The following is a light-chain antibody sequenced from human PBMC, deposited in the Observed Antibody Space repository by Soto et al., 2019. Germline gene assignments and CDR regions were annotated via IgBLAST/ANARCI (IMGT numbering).Light chain of an antibody. Sequence: EIVLTQSPGTLSLSPGERATLSCRASQSVGRNYLAWYQQKPGQAPRLLIYGASSRATSIPDRFSGSGSGTDLTLSISRLQPEDVAVYYCQQYAISPITFGQGTRLEIK. J-gene: IGKJ5*01. CDR1: QSVGRNY. V-gene: IGKV3-20*01. CDR2: GAS. CDR3: QQYAISPIT.